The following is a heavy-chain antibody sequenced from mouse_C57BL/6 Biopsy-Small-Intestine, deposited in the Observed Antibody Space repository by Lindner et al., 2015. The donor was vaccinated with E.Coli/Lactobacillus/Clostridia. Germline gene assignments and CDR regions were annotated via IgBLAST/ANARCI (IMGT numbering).Heavy chain of an antibody. CDR1: GYAFSSSW. CDR2: IYPGSGDT. D-gene: IGHD3-3*01. CDR3: ARGTRDY. V-gene: IGHV1-82*01. Sequence: VQLQESGPELVKPGASVKISCKASGYAFSSSWMNWVKQRPGQGLEWIGGIYPGSGDTNYNEKFKGKATLTADKSSTTAYMQLRSLTSEDSAVYFCARGTRDYWGQGTTLTVSS. J-gene: IGHJ2*01.